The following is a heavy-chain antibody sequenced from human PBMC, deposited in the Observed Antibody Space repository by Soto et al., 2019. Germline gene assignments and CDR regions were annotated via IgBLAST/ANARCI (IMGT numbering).Heavy chain of an antibody. CDR1: GFSLNTSGVG. CDR2: IYWNDDK. D-gene: IGHD2-15*01. V-gene: IGHV2-5*01. Sequence: GSGPTLVNPTQTLTLTCTFSGFSLNTSGVGVGWIRQPPGKALEWLALIYWNDDKRYSPSLKSRLTITKDTSKDQVLLTMTNMDPVDTATYYCAHSRTRLSRECLGVMVGNYGMDVWGQGTTVTVSS. J-gene: IGHJ6*02. CDR3: AHSRTRLSRECLGVMVGNYGMDV.